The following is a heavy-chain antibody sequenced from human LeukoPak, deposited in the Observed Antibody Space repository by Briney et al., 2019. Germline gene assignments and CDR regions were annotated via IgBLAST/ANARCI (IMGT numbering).Heavy chain of an antibody. Sequence: GASVQVSFKASGCPFTSYDINWGRRATGQGGEGMGWMNPNSGNTGYAQKFQGRVTITRNTSISTAYMELSSLRSEDTAVYYCARGQLLWFGELLPMHYYSYGMDVWGQGTTVTVSS. CDR3: ARGQLLWFGELLPMHYYSYGMDV. CDR1: GCPFTSYD. D-gene: IGHD3-10*01. CDR2: MNPNSGNT. J-gene: IGHJ6*02. V-gene: IGHV1-8*01.